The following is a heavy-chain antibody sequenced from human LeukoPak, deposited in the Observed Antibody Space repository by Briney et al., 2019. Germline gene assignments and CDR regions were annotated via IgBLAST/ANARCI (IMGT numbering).Heavy chain of an antibody. CDR1: GGSISSGSYY. Sequence: PSQTLSLTCTVSGGSISSGSYYWGWIRQPPGKGLEWIGSIYHTGSTHYNPSLNSRVTMSVDTSKNQVSLKLSSVTAADTAVYYCARGRTYYYDSSGYRYYYYYYMDVWGKGTTVTISS. CDR3: ARGRTYYYDSSGYRYYYYYYMDV. J-gene: IGHJ6*03. D-gene: IGHD3-22*01. CDR2: IYHTGST. V-gene: IGHV4-39*07.